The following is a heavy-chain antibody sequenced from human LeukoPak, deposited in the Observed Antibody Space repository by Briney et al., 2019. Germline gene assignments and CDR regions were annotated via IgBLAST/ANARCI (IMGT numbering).Heavy chain of an antibody. D-gene: IGHD5-18*01. CDR1: GGSFSGYY. Sequence: PSETLSLTCAVCGGSFSGYYWSWIRQPPGKGLEWIGEINHSGSTNYNPSLKSRVTISVDTSRNQFSLKLSSVTAADTAVYYCARAFGYSYGLRYYYYMDAWGKGTTVTVSS. CDR2: INHSGST. V-gene: IGHV4-34*01. CDR3: ARAFGYSYGLRYYYYMDA. J-gene: IGHJ6*03.